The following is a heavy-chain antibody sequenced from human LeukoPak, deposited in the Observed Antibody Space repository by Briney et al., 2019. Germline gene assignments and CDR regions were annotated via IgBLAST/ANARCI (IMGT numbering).Heavy chain of an antibody. CDR3: ARAVGY. CDR2: ISSSSDTM. J-gene: IGHJ4*02. CDR1: GFTFSNYS. Sequence: AGGSLRLSCAASGFTFSNYSMNWVRQAPGKGLEWVSYISSSSDTMYYADSVKGRFTISRDNAKKSLYLQMNSLRVEDTAVYYCARAVGYWGQGTLVTVSS. V-gene: IGHV3-48*04. D-gene: IGHD2-15*01.